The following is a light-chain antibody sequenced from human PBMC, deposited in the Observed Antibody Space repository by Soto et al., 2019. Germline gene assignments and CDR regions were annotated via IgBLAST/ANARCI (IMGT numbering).Light chain of an antibody. CDR2: RTS. V-gene: IGKV1-5*03. CDR3: QQYNSDSFYT. Sequence: DIQLTQSPSTLSASVGDRVAITCRASQSFGTWLAWYQQKPGKAPNLLIYRTSSLARGVPSRFSGGGSGTEFTLTISSLQPDDFATYYCQQYNSDSFYTFGQGTKVEIK. J-gene: IGKJ2*01. CDR1: QSFGTW.